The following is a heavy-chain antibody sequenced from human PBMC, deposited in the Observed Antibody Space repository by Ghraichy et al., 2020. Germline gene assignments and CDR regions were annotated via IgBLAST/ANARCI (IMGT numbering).Heavy chain of an antibody. Sequence: GESLNISCAASGFNFKNSWMHWVRQPSGKGLVWVSRLNGDGDNIAYADSVNGRFTISRDNAKNTLYLQMNSLRAEDTAIYYCAKEPGITVFDVWGQGTTVTVSS. CDR3: AKEPGITVFDV. CDR1: GFNFKNSW. J-gene: IGHJ3*01. V-gene: IGHV3-74*01. CDR2: LNGDGDNI. D-gene: IGHD3-10*01.